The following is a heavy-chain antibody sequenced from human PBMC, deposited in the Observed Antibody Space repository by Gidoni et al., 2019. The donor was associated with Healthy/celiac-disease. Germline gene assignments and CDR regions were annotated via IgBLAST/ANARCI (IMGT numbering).Heavy chain of an antibody. CDR1: GFTCSSHA. V-gene: IGHV3-23*04. CDR2: IGGCGGST. CDR3: AKDLATGVGYYYYYYMDV. J-gene: IGHJ6*03. Sequence: EVQLVESGGGLVQPGGSMRRSGAAPGFTCSSHAMSWVRQAPGKGLEWVSAIGGCGGSTYYADSVKGRFTISRDNSKNTLYLQMNSLRAEYTAVYYCAKDLATGVGYYYYYYMDVWGKGTTVTVSS. D-gene: IGHD2-8*02.